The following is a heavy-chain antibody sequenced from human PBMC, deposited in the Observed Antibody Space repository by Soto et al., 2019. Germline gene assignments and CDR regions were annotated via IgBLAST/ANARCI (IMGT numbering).Heavy chain of an antibody. CDR3: ATDHPLMNDLGAGGE. CDR2: ISSSSNTI. CDR1: GFTLSYYN. Sequence: EVQLVESGGGLVQPGASLRLSCTASGFTLSYYNMNWVSQAPGKGLEWVSYISSSSNTIYYADSVKGRFIISSDNAKNSLFLQMNSLGAEDTAVYDCATDHPLMNDLGAGGEWGQGTLVTVSS. V-gene: IGHV3-48*01. J-gene: IGHJ4*02. D-gene: IGHD2-21*01.